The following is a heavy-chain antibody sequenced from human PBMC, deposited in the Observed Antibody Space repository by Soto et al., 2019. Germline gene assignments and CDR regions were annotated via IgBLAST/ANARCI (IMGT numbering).Heavy chain of an antibody. CDR1: GVSVHSADYY. CDR3: ARVTVAVPATTHYFDY. J-gene: IGHJ4*02. Sequence: SETLSPRCAVSGVSVHSADYYWIWLLQTPGKGLEWIGYFYYSGITNYNPSLKSRVTISADTSKNQFSLKLRSVTAADAAVYYCARVTVAVPATTHYFDYWGQGPLVTVSS. V-gene: IGHV4-61*08. CDR2: FYYSGIT. D-gene: IGHD1-26*01.